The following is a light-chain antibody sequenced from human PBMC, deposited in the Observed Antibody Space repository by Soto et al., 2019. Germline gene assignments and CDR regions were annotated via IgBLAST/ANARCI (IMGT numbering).Light chain of an antibody. CDR3: SSYTNINTRACV. V-gene: IGLV2-14*01. CDR1: SGDIGSYNR. CDR2: EVT. Sequence: QFALTQPASVCGSPGQSITISCTGTSGDIGSYNRVSWYQQHPGKAPKLIIYEVTDRPSGVSNRFSGSKSGNTASLTISGLQAEDEAEYYCSSYTNINTRACVFGTGTKLTVL. J-gene: IGLJ1*01.